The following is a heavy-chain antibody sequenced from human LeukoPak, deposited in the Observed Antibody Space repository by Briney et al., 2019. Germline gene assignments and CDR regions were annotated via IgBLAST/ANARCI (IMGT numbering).Heavy chain of an antibody. CDR1: GASINSGSYY. CDR3: ARDQYYYDSSGYHDAFDI. Sequence: PSETLSLTCTVSGASINSGSYYWSWIRQPAGKGLEFIGHFYSSGSTNYNPSHKSRVSISVDTSKNQFSLKLSSVTAADTAVYYCARDQYYYDSSGYHDAFDIWGQGTMVTVSS. CDR2: FYSSGST. D-gene: IGHD3-22*01. V-gene: IGHV4-61*10. J-gene: IGHJ3*02.